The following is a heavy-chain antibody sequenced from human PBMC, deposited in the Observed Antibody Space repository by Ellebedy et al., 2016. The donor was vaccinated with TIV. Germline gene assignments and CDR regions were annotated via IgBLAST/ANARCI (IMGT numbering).Heavy chain of an antibody. Sequence: GESLKISXAASGFTFSNYAMYWVRQAPGKGLEYVSAFRSDGSSTYYANSVKGRFTISRDDSKNTLYLQMGSLRSDDMAVYYCARGGIGAFDYWGQGALVTVSS. CDR2: FRSDGSST. CDR3: ARGGIGAFDY. J-gene: IGHJ4*02. D-gene: IGHD4/OR15-4a*01. CDR1: GFTFSNYA. V-gene: IGHV3-64*01.